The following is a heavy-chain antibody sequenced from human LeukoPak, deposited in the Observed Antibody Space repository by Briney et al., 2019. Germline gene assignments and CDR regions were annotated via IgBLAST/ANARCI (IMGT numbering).Heavy chain of an antibody. CDR3: ARRLTQYDCFDP. CDR2: TYYRSTWYN. V-gene: IGHV6-1*01. CDR1: GDSVSSNSVT. Sequence: SQTLSLTCAISGDSVSSNSVTWNLIRQSPSRGLEWLGRTYYRSTWYNDYAVSVRGRITVNPDTSKNQFSLHLNSVTPEDTAVYYCARRLTQYDCFDPWGQGTLVTVSS. J-gene: IGHJ5*02. D-gene: IGHD2-2*01.